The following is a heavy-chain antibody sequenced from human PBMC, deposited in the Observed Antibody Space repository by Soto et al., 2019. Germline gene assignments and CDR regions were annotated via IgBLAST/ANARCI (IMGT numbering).Heavy chain of an antibody. J-gene: IGHJ6*03. V-gene: IGHV4-61*01. Sequence: SETLSLTCTVSGGSVSSGSYYWSWIRQPPGKGLEWIGYIYYSGSTNYNPSLKSRVTISVDTSKTQFSLKLISVTAADTAMYYCARHPSRSWRYYCYMDVWGKGTTVTVSS. CDR1: GGSVSSGSYY. D-gene: IGHD6-13*01. CDR2: IYYSGST. CDR3: ARHPSRSWRYYCYMDV.